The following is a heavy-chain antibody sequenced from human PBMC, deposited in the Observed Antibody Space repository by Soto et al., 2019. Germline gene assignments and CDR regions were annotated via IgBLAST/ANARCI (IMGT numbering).Heavy chain of an antibody. D-gene: IGHD1-26*01. CDR2: ISYDGSNK. V-gene: IGHV3-30*14. Sequence: QVQLVEAGGGVVQPGRSLRLSCAATGFTFSSYAMHWGRQAPGKGLEWVAVISYDGSNKYYADPVKGRFTISRDNSKNTLHPQMSSRRAEDTAVYYCARDIGGGSYYFYLDVWGQGTTVTVSS. CDR3: ARDIGGGSYYFYLDV. J-gene: IGHJ6*02. CDR1: GFTFSSYA.